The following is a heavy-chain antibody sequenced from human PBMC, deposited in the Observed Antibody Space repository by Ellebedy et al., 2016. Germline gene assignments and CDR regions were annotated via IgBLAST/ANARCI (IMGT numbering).Heavy chain of an antibody. CDR3: AKDRAIWSGGMDV. V-gene: IGHV3-9*01. Sequence: GGSLRLXXAASGFTFDDYAMHWVRQAPGKGLEWVSGISWNSGSIGYADSVKGRFTISRDNAKNSLYLQMNSLRAEDTALYYCAKDRAIWSGGMDVWGQGTTVTVSS. D-gene: IGHD3-10*02. J-gene: IGHJ6*02. CDR2: ISWNSGSI. CDR1: GFTFDDYA.